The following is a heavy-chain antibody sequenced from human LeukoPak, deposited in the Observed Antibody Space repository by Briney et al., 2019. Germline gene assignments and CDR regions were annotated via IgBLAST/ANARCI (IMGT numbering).Heavy chain of an antibody. CDR3: AKDGGLWVSAHWGDS. CDR2: ISYDGSNK. V-gene: IGHV3-30-3*01. Sequence: GGSLRLSCAASGFTFSSYAMHWVRQAPGKGLEWVAVISYDGSNKYYADSEKGRFTVSRDNSKNTLFLQMNSLRAEDTAVYYCAKDGGLWVSAHWGDSWGRGTLVTVSS. CDR1: GFTFSSYA. D-gene: IGHD7-27*01. J-gene: IGHJ4*02.